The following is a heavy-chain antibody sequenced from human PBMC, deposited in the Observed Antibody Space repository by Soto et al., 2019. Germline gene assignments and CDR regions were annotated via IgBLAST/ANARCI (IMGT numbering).Heavy chain of an antibody. V-gene: IGHV3-7*05. CDR1: GFTLSSYW. CDR2: IKQDGSEK. CDR3: ARDRPTTYNWNDRWFAFDI. Sequence: GGSLGLSGAASGFTLSSYWMSWVRQAPGKGLEWVANIKQDGSEKYYVDSVKGRFTISRDNAKNSLYLQMNSLRAEDTAVYYCARDRPTTYNWNDRWFAFDIWGQGTMVTVSS. J-gene: IGHJ3*02. D-gene: IGHD1-1*01.